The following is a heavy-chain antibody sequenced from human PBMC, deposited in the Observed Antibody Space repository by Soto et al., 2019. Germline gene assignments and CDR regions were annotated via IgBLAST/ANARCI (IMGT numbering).Heavy chain of an antibody. CDR3: ARDVGSLDY. V-gene: IGHV3-11*01. J-gene: IGHJ4*01. CDR1: GFRFSDYY. Sequence: QVHLVESGGGLVRPGGSLRLSCAASGFRFSDYYMSWSRKAQGKGLEWVSYISMSGTTIYYADSVQGRFTISRDNAKNSLYLQMHSLGAEGTAVYDCARDVGSLDYWGHGTLVTVSS. CDR2: ISMSGTTI. D-gene: IGHD1-26*01.